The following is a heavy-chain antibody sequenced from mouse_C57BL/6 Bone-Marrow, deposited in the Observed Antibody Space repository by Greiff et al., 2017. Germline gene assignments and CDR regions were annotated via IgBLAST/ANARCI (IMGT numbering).Heavy chain of an antibody. J-gene: IGHJ2*01. CDR2: ISSGGDYI. V-gene: IGHV5-9-1*02. D-gene: IGHD2-4*01. CDR1: GFTFSSYA. Sequence: EVKLVESGAGLVKPGGSLKLSCAASGFTFSSYALSWVRQTPEKRLEWVAYISSGGDYIYYADTVKGRFTISRDNARNTLYLLMSSLKSEDTAMYYCTRDPLYDYYYFDYWGQGTTLTVSS. CDR3: TRDPLYDYYYFDY.